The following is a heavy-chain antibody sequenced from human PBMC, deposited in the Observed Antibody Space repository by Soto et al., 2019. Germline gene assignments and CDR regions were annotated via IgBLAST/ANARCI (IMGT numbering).Heavy chain of an antibody. J-gene: IGHJ6*02. CDR3: ARDFYGSGASSGHYYDMDV. D-gene: IGHD3-10*01. Sequence: PGGSLRLSCAASGFTFSSYGMHWVRQAPGKGLEWVAVISYDGSNKYYIDSVKGRFTISRDNSKNTLYLQMNSLRIEDTAVYYCARDFYGSGASSGHYYDMDVWGPGTTVTVSS. CDR1: GFTFSSYG. V-gene: IGHV3-30*03. CDR2: ISYDGSNK.